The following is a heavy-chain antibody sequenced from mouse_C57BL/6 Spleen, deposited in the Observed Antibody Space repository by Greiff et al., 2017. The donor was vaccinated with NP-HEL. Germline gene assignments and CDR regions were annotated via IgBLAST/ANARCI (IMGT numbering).Heavy chain of an antibody. Sequence: VQLVESGPGLVQPSQSLSITCTVSGFSLTSYGVHWVRQSPGKGLEWLGVIWRGGSTDYNAAFMSRLSITKDNSKSQVFFKMNSLQADDTAIYYCAKRKIGNGYAMDYWGQGTSVTVSS. CDR1: GFSLTSYG. D-gene: IGHD2-14*01. CDR2: IWRGGST. CDR3: AKRKIGNGYAMDY. V-gene: IGHV2-5*01. J-gene: IGHJ4*01.